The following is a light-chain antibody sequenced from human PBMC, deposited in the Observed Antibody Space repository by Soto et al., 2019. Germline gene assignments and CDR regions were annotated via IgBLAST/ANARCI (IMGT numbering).Light chain of an antibody. J-gene: IGLJ2*01. CDR3: SSFGNGNLVI. CDR1: SSDVGGYNT. Sequence: QSALTQPPSASGSPGQSVTISCTGTSSDVGGYNTVSWFQQHPGKVPKLVIYGVNKRPSGVPDRFSGSKSGNTASLTVSGLQTEDEADYYCSSFGNGNLVIFCGGTKLTVL. CDR2: GVN. V-gene: IGLV2-8*01.